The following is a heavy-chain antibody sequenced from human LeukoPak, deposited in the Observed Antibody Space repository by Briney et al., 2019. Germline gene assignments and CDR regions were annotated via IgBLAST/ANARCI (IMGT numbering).Heavy chain of an antibody. J-gene: IGHJ6*02. D-gene: IGHD3-3*01. V-gene: IGHV3-48*04. CDR3: ARDLEGWLQNYYYYYGMDV. CDR1: GFTFSSYS. Sequence: PGGSLRLSCAASGFTFSSYSMNWVRQAPGKGLEWVSYISSSSSTIYYADSVKGRFTISRDNAKNSLYLQMNSLRAEDTAVYYCARDLEGWLQNYYYYYGMDVWGQGTTVTVSS. CDR2: ISSSSSTI.